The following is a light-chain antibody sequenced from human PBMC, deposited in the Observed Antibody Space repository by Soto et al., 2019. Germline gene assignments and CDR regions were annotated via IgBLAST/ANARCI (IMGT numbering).Light chain of an antibody. CDR1: QSVIRSQ. J-gene: IGKJ1*01. CDR2: GTL. Sequence: EIVMTQSPGTLSLSPGERATISCRASQSVIRSQLAWYQQKPGQAPRLLIYGTLTRANGIPDRFSGSGSGTDFTLTISRLEPEDFAVYYCQQYGRSPGTFGQGTKVDIK. CDR3: QQYGRSPGT. V-gene: IGKV3-20*01.